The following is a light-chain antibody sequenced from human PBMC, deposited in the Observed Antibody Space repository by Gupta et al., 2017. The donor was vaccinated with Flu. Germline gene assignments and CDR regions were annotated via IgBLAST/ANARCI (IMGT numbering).Light chain of an antibody. CDR1: LGISNY. CDR2: DAS. V-gene: IGKV1-9*01. J-gene: IGKJ1*01. Sequence: DRVTIACRASLGISNYLAWYQQKPGKAPKLLIYDASTLHSGVPSRFSGSGAWTDFTLTISSLQPEDFATYYCQQVNYSPRTFGQGTKVEIK. CDR3: QQVNYSPRT.